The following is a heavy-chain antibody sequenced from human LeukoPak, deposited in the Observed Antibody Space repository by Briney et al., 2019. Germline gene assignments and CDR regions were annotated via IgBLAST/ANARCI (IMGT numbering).Heavy chain of an antibody. D-gene: IGHD6-19*01. Sequence: GGSLRLSCAASGFTFSSYAMSWVRQAPGKGLEWVSAISGSGGSTYYADSVKGRFTISRDDSKNTLYLQMNSLRAEDTAVYYCAKNQSPAYSSGWGFDYWGQGTLVTVSS. CDR2: ISGSGGST. CDR3: AKNQSPAYSSGWGFDY. CDR1: GFTFSSYA. J-gene: IGHJ4*02. V-gene: IGHV3-23*01.